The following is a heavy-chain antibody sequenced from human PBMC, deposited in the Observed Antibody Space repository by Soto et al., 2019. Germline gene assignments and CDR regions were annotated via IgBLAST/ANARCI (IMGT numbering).Heavy chain of an antibody. CDR1: GGSISSSSYY. D-gene: IGHD2-2*01. V-gene: IGHV4-39*01. CDR3: ARQHVVVPTYNWFDP. J-gene: IGHJ5*02. Sequence: LPETLSLTCTVSGGSISSSSYYWGWIRQPPGKGLEWIGSIYYSGSTYYNPSLKSRVTISVDTSKNQFSLKLSSVTAADTAVYYCARQHVVVPTYNWFDPWGQGTLVTVSS. CDR2: IYYSGST.